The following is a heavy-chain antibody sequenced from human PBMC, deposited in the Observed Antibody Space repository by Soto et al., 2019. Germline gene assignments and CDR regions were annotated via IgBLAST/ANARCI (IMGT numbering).Heavy chain of an antibody. CDR2: ISGYNGYT. D-gene: IGHD3-3*01. Sequence: QAQLVQSGAEMKKPGASVKVSCKTSGYTFNTYGISWVRQVPGQGPEWMGWISGYNGYTKYAQKFQGRVTMTTDTSTSTAYMDMRSLRSDDTAVYYCARPGTILGRNGMDVWGQGTTVIVSS. CDR1: GYTFNTYG. CDR3: ARPGTILGRNGMDV. V-gene: IGHV1-18*04. J-gene: IGHJ6*02.